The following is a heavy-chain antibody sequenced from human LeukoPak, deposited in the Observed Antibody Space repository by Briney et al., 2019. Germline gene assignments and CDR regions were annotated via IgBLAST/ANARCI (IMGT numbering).Heavy chain of an antibody. J-gene: IGHJ4*02. D-gene: IGHD2-2*01. CDR2: IRYDGSNK. CDR1: GFTFSSYG. Sequence: GGSLRLSCAASGFTFSSYGMHWVRQAPGKGLEWVAFIRYDGSNKYYADSVKGRFTISRDNSKNTLYLQMNSLRAEDTAVYYCAKSAVPAANPYFDYWGQGTLVTVSS. CDR3: AKSAVPAANPYFDY. V-gene: IGHV3-30*02.